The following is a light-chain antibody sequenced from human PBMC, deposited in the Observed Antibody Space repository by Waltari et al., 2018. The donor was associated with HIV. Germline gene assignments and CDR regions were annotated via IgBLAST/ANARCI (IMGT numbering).Light chain of an antibody. CDR3: MIWHSSGWV. CDR1: SGINVATYR. V-gene: IGLV5-45*02. CDR2: YRSDSDK. Sequence: QAVLTQPSSLSASPGASASLTCTLRSGINVATYRIYWYQQRPGSPPLYLLRYRSDSDKQRASGVPSRFSGPKDASANAGILRSSGLQSGDDADDYGMIWHSSGWVFGGGTKRTAL. J-gene: IGLJ3*02.